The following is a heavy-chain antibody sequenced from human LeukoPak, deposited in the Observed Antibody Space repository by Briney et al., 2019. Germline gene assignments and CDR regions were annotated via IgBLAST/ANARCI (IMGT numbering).Heavy chain of an antibody. Sequence: ASVKVSCKASGYTFTSYRMHWVRQAPGQGLEWMGIINPSGGSATYAQNLQGRLTMTSDTSTSTVYMELNSLRSEDTAVYYCARGLGSGSYYGSWGQGTLVTVSP. J-gene: IGHJ5*02. V-gene: IGHV1-46*01. D-gene: IGHD3-10*01. CDR3: ARGLGSGSYYGS. CDR1: GYTFTSYR. CDR2: INPSGGSA.